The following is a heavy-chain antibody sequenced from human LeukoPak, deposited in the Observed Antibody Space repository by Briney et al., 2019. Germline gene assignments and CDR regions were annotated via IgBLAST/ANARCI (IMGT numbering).Heavy chain of an antibody. Sequence: PGGSLRLSCTASGFSFGTYAMHWVRQAPGEGFEWVAVISSDASITIYPDSMRGRFTISRDNSKNTLYLDMNNLRGEDTALYFCARDPMGGRPDYLDYWGQGTLVTVSS. J-gene: IGHJ4*02. V-gene: IGHV3-30*01. CDR3: ARDPMGGRPDYLDY. D-gene: IGHD3-16*01. CDR1: GFSFGTYA. CDR2: ISSDASIT.